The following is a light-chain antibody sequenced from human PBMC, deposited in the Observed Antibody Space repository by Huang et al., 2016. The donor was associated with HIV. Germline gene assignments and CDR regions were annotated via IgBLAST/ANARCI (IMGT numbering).Light chain of an antibody. CDR1: QSVHSF. CDR3: HQRGAWPLT. CDR2: DAS. V-gene: IGKV3-11*01. J-gene: IGKJ4*01. Sequence: EIVLTQSPATLSLSPGERATLSCRASQSVHSFLVWYQHKPGQAPRLLMYDASNRATGIPARFRGSGSGTDVTLTITNLQSEDSAVYYCHQRGAWPLTFGGGTKVEI.